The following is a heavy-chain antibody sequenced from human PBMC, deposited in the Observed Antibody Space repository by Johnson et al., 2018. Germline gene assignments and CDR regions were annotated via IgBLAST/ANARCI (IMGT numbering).Heavy chain of an antibody. CDR3: ARLWAYCGGDCLDAFDI. V-gene: IGHV3-48*02. CDR2: ISSSSRII. J-gene: IGHJ3*02. CDR1: GFTFSRYD. D-gene: IGHD2-21*02. Sequence: VQLVQSGGGLVQPGGSLRLSCAASGFTFSRYDMHWVRQATGKGLEWVSYISSSSRIIYYADSVKGRFIIPRDNDKNSLYLQMNSLRDEDTAVYYCARLWAYCGGDCLDAFDIWGQGTMVTVSS.